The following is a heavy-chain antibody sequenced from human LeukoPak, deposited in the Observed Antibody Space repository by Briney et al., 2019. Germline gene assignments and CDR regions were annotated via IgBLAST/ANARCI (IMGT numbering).Heavy chain of an antibody. CDR1: GFVFSAYG. Sequence: PGGSLRLSCVASGFVFSAYGMHWVRQTPGKGLEWVTFIGPDGGDEYYTDSVRGRFTISRDNSRNTVHLQMSNLRPDDTAMYYCAKERGYYDNSGYLIWGQGTLVTVSS. CDR2: IGPDGGDE. CDR3: AKERGYYDNSGYLI. J-gene: IGHJ4*02. V-gene: IGHV3-30*02. D-gene: IGHD3-22*01.